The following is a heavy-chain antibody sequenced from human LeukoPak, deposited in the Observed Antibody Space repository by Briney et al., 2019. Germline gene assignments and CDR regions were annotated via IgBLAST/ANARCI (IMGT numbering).Heavy chain of an antibody. Sequence: SETLSLTCPVSGASISSNYWSSSRQPAGKGLEWIGRIHTSGNTNYNPSLKSRVTISVDKSKIQFSLKLSSVTAADTAVYYCARGLVGTTGEQNWFDPWGQGTLVTVSS. CDR1: GASISSNY. CDR3: ARGLVGTTGEQNWFDP. D-gene: IGHD1-26*01. V-gene: IGHV4-4*07. J-gene: IGHJ5*02. CDR2: IHTSGNT.